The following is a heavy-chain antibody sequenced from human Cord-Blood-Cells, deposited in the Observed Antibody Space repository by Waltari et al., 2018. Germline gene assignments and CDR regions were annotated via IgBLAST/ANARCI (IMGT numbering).Heavy chain of an antibody. Sequence: QVQLVQSGAEVKKPGASVKVSCKASGYTFTSYDINWVRQATGQGLEWMGWMNPNRCNTGYAQKFQGRVTMTRNTSISTAYMELSSLRSEDTAVYYCARDHMVRGVIIPVPYYYGMDVWGQGTTVTVSS. V-gene: IGHV1-8*01. J-gene: IGHJ6*02. CDR3: ARDHMVRGVIIPVPYYYGMDV. D-gene: IGHD3-10*01. CDR2: MNPNRCNT. CDR1: GYTFTSYD.